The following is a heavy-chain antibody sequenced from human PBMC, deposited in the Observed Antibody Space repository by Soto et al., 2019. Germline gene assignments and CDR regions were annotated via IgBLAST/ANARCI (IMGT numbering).Heavy chain of an antibody. CDR2: IIPIVGMV. CDR1: GDTFSSYT. Sequence: QVQLVQSGAEVKKPGSSVKVSCKSSGDTFSSYTINWVRQAPGQGLEWMGRIIPIVGMVNFAQRFEGRITITADKFTSTAYMELSSLSSDDTAVYYCARALPAKLNYYYYMDVWGKGTTVTVSS. V-gene: IGHV1-69*02. CDR3: ARALPAKLNYYYYMDV. J-gene: IGHJ6*03. D-gene: IGHD2-2*01.